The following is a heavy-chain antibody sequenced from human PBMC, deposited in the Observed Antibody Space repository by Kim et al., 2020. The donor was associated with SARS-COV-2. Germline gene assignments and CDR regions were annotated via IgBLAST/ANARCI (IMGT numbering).Heavy chain of an antibody. CDR1: GYTFTSYA. Sequence: ASVKVSCKASGYTFTSYAMNWVRQAPGQGLEWMGWINTNTGNPTYAQGFTGRFVFSLDTSVSTAYLQISSLKAEDTAVYYCARVPHASPTGQLVAPLWGQGTLVTVSS. V-gene: IGHV7-4-1*02. CDR2: INTNTGNP. CDR3: ARVPHASPTGQLVAPL. J-gene: IGHJ4*02. D-gene: IGHD6-6*01.